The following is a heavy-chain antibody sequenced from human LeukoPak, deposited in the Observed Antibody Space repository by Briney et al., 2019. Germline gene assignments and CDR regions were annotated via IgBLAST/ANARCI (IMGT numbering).Heavy chain of an antibody. V-gene: IGHV3-23*01. D-gene: IGHD7-27*01. CDR3: AKDGNWARFEN. J-gene: IGHJ4*02. CDR1: GYTFTSYD. Sequence: ASVKVSCKASGYTFTSYDINWVRQAPGKGLEWVSGITGSGSTTYYADSVKSRFTISRDNSKNTLYLQMNSPRAEDTAAYYCAKDGNWARFENWGQGTLVTVSS. CDR2: ITGSGSTT.